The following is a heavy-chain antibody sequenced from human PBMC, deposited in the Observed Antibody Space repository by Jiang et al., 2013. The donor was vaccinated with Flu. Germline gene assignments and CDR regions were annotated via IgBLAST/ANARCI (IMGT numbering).Heavy chain of an antibody. CDR3: ARTPIVVVPAASITYYYYGMDV. J-gene: IGHJ6*04. CDR2: IDWDDDK. Sequence: KPTQTLTLTCTFSGFSLSTSGMCVSWIRQPPGEALEWLARIDWDDDKYYSTSLKTRLTISKDTSKNQVVLTMTNMDPVDTATYYCARTPIVVVPAASITYYYYGMDVWGKGTTVTVSS. V-gene: IGHV2-70*11. D-gene: IGHD2-2*01. CDR1: GFSLSTSGMC.